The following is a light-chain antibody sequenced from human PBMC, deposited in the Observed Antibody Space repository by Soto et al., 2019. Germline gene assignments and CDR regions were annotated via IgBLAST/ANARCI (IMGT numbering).Light chain of an antibody. J-gene: IGKJ2*01. CDR1: QSLLHSNGYNY. CDR2: LGS. CDR3: MQALQTPPA. Sequence: DIVMTQSPLSLPVTPGEPASISCRSSQSLLHSNGYNYLDWYLQKPGQSPQLLIYLGSDRASGVPDRLSGNGSGTDFTLKISRVEAEDVGVYYCMQALQTPPACGQGTMLEVK. V-gene: IGKV2-28*01.